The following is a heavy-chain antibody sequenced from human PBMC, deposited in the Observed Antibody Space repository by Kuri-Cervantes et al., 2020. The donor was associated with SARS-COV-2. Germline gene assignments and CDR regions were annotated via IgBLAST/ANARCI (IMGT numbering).Heavy chain of an antibody. CDR3: ARLPCSSTSCYTRYDYYGMDV. J-gene: IGHJ6*02. CDR2: IDPSDSYT. CDR1: GYSFTSYW. D-gene: IGHD2-2*02. Sequence: KVSCKGSGYSFTSYWISWVRQMPGKGLEWMGRIDPSDSYTNYSPSFQGHVTISADKSISTAYLQWSSLKASDTAMYYCARLPCSSTSCYTRYDYYGMDVWGQGTTGTVSS. V-gene: IGHV5-10-1*01.